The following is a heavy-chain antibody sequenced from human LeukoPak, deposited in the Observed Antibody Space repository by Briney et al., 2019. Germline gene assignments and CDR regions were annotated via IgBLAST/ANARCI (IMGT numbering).Heavy chain of an antibody. V-gene: IGHV1-24*01. Sequence: ASVKVSCKVSGYTLTELSMHWVRQAPGKGLEWMGGFDPEDGETIYAQKIQGRVTMTEDTSTDTAYMELSSLRSEDTAVYYCARGGPVAGTHKYFQRWGQGTLVTVSS. CDR3: ARGGPVAGTHKYFQR. J-gene: IGHJ1*01. CDR1: GYTLTELS. D-gene: IGHD6-19*01. CDR2: FDPEDGET.